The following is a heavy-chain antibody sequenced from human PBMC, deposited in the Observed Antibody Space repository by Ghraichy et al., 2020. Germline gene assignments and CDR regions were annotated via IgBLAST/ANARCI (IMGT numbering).Heavy chain of an antibody. CDR3: AKTPRSQLKLLWFGEAYFDY. J-gene: IGHJ4*02. V-gene: IGHV3-23*01. CDR2: ISGSGGST. CDR1: GFTFSSYA. D-gene: IGHD3-10*01. Sequence: GGSLRLSCAASGFTFSSYAMSWVRQAPGKGLEWVSAISGSGGSTYYADSVKGRFTISRDNSKNTLYLQMNSLRAEDTAVYYCAKTPRSQLKLLWFGEAYFDYWGQGTLVTVSS.